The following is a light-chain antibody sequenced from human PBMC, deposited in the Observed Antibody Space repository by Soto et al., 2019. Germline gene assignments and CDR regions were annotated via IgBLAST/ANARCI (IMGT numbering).Light chain of an antibody. Sequence: DIQMTQSPSSLSASVGDSVTITCRASQDIGNDLSWYQQKPGKAPKRLISAASTLHSGVPSRFTGGGSGTEVTLTTSSLQPEDFATYYCLPHRYYPPWTLGQGTKEEVK. CDR1: QDIGND. J-gene: IGKJ1*01. V-gene: IGKV1-17*01. CDR3: LPHRYYPPWT. CDR2: AAS.